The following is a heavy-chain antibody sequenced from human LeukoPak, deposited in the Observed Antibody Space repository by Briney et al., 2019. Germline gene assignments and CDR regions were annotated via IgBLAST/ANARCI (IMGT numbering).Heavy chain of an antibody. D-gene: IGHD2-21*01. J-gene: IGHJ4*02. V-gene: IGHV1-24*01. Sequence: ASVKVSCKVSGYTLTELSMHWVRQAPGKGLEWMGGFDPEDGETIYAQKFQGRVTMTEDTSTDTAYMELSSLRSEDTAVYYCATDICGGDCYTFGYWGQGTLVTVSS. CDR3: ATDICGGDCYTFGY. CDR2: FDPEDGET. CDR1: GYTLTELS.